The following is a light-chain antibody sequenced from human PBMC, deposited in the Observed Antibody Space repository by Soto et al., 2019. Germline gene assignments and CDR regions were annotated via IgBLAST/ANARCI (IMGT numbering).Light chain of an antibody. Sequence: NFMLTQPHSVSESPGKTVTISCTRSSGSIASNYVQWFQQRPGSAPTTVIYEDDQRLSGVPDRFSGSIDSSSNSASLTISGLKTDDEADYYCQSYDTSTWVFGGGTKVTVL. CDR1: SGSIASNY. CDR3: QSYDTSTWV. J-gene: IGLJ3*02. V-gene: IGLV6-57*04. CDR2: EDD.